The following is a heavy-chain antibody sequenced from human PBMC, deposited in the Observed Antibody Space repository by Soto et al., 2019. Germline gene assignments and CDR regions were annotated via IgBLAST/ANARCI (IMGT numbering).Heavy chain of an antibody. CDR2: IYSGGST. D-gene: IGHD6-13*01. CDR3: ARATSSSWNYYYYGMDV. V-gene: IGHV3-66*01. CDR1: GFTVSSNY. J-gene: IGHJ6*02. Sequence: GGSLRLSCAASGFTVSSNYMSWVRQAPGKGLEWVSVIYSGGSTYYADSVKGRFTISRDNSKNTLYLQMNSLRAEDTAVYYCARATSSSWNYYYYGMDVWGQGTTVTVSS.